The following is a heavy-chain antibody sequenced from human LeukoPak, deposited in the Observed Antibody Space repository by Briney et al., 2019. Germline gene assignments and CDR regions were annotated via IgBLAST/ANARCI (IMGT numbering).Heavy chain of an antibody. CDR1: GFTFSNYW. V-gene: IGHV3-7*01. J-gene: IGHJ4*02. Sequence: PGGSLRLSCAASGFTFSNYWMTWVRQSPGKGLEWVAIIKQDGSDKYYVDSVKGRFTISRGNAKNSLYLQMSSLRAEDYCARGGHRQKEFWGQGTLATVSS. D-gene: IGHD2-8*02. CDR3: HRQKEF. CDR2: IKQDGSDK.